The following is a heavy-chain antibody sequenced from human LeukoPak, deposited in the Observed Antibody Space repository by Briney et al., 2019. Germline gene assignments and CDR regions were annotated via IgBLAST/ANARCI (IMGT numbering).Heavy chain of an antibody. J-gene: IGHJ4*02. Sequence: ASVKVSCKASGYTFTGYYMHWVRQAPGQGLEWMGWINPNSGGTNYAQKFKGRVTMTRDTSISTAYMELSRLRSDDTAVYYCARGAHRAAYQLLWEGYFDYWGQGTLVTVSS. CDR2: INPNSGGT. CDR3: ARGAHRAAYQLLWEGYFDY. CDR1: GYTFTGYY. V-gene: IGHV1-2*02. D-gene: IGHD2-2*01.